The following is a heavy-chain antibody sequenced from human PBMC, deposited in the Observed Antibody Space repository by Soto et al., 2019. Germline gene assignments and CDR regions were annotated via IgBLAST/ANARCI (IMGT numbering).Heavy chain of an antibody. Sequence: PGESLKISCKGSGYSFSDYWIGWVRQMPGKGLEWMGIIYPGDSDTRYSPSFQGQVSFSADKAISTAYLQWSSVKASDTAMYFCARHRMEYYAMDGWGQGTTVTLSS. J-gene: IGHJ6*02. D-gene: IGHD1-1*01. CDR3: ARHRMEYYAMDG. CDR2: IYPGDSDT. CDR1: GYSFSDYW. V-gene: IGHV5-51*01.